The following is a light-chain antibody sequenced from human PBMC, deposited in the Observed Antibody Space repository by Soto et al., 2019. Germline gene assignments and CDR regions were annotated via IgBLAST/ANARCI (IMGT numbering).Light chain of an antibody. J-gene: IGLJ3*02. CDR3: TAYTNSNTLM. V-gene: IGLV2-14*01. CDR1: SSDIGLYNY. CDR2: DVT. Sequence: QSALTQPASVSGSPGQSVTISCTGTSSDIGLYNYVSWYQQHPAKAPKLMVYDVTHRPSGVSNRFSGSKSGNPASLTISGLLVENEADYYCTAYTNSNTLMFGGGTKLTVL.